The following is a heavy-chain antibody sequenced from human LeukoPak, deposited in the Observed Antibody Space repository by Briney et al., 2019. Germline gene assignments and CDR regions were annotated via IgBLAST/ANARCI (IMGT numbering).Heavy chain of an antibody. D-gene: IGHD3-9*01. CDR3: ARHHNILTGYPLDY. CDR2: IYYSGST. J-gene: IGHJ4*02. V-gene: IGHV4-59*08. CDR1: GGSFSGYY. Sequence: PSETLSLTCAVYGGSFSGYYWSWIRQPPGKGLEWVGYIYYSGSTNYNPSLKSRVTISVDTSKNQFSLKLSSVTAADTAVYYCARHHNILTGYPLDYWGQGTLVTVSS.